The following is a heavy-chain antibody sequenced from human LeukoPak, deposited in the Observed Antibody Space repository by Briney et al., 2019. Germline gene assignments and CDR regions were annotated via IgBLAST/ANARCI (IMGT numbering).Heavy chain of an antibody. CDR2: ISAYNGNT. CDR3: ASDYCSTSSCYDCFDH. J-gene: IGHJ4*02. Sequence: ASVKVSCKASGYTFTSYGISWLRQAPGQGLEGRGWISAYNGNTNYAQKLQRRVTMTTDTSTSTTYMELRSMSSEDTAVSYCASDYCSTSSCYDCFDHWGQGTLVTVSS. CDR1: GYTFTSYG. V-gene: IGHV1-18*04. D-gene: IGHD2-2*01.